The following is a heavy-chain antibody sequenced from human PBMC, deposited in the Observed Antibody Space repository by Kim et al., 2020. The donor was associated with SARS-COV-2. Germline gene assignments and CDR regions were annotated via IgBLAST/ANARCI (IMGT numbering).Heavy chain of an antibody. CDR1: GFTLKTYA. D-gene: IGHD3-9*01. CDR3: AKDRSDRNGYFDGMDTV. CDR2: ISVSGENT. Sequence: GGSLRLSCAVSGFTLKTYAMAWVRQAPGKGLEWVSSISVSGENTYYAGSVKGRFTISRDIFRNMLYLQMNSLRAEDTALYYCAKDRSDRNGYFDGMDTVWGQGTTVIVSS. V-gene: IGHV3-23*01. J-gene: IGHJ6*02.